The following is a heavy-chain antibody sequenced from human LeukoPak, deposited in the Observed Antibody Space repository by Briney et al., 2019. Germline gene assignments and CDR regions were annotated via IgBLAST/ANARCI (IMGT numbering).Heavy chain of an antibody. Sequence: PGGSLRLSCAASGFTFSSYGMHWVRQAPGKGLEWVAVISYDGSNKCYADSVKGRFTISRDNSKNTLYLQMNSLRAEDTAVYYCAKEYRYFDWLSTFDGMDVWGQGTTVTVSS. CDR3: AKEYRYFDWLSTFDGMDV. V-gene: IGHV3-30*18. D-gene: IGHD3-9*01. CDR2: ISYDGSNK. J-gene: IGHJ6*02. CDR1: GFTFSSYG.